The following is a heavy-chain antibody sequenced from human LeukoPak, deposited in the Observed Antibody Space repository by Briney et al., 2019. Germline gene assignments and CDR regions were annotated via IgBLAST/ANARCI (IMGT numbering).Heavy chain of an antibody. CDR1: GYTFTGHY. Sequence: ASVKVSCKASGYTFTGHYIHWVRQAPGQGLEWMGWVNPNSGDTNYAQTFQGRVTMTRDTSITTAYMDLSSLRSDDTAVYYCARDNYGIGDYWGQGTLVTVSS. CDR3: ARDNYGIGDY. D-gene: IGHD4-11*01. CDR2: VNPNSGDT. V-gene: IGHV1-2*02. J-gene: IGHJ4*02.